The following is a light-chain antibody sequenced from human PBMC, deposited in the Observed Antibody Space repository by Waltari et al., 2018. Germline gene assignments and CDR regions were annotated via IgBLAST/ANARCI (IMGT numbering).Light chain of an antibody. CDR1: QTISAW. Sequence: DIQMTQSPSSVSASVGDRVTFTCRASQTISAWLAWYQQKPGKAPRLLIYEISDLQGGVPSRFSGSGSGTDFTLTISNVQPEDSATYYCQQATGFPLTFGGGTKVEI. CDR3: QQATGFPLT. CDR2: EIS. V-gene: IGKV1D-12*01. J-gene: IGKJ4*01.